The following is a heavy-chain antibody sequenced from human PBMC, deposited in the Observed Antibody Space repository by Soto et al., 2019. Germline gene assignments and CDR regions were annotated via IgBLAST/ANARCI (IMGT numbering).Heavy chain of an antibody. CDR3: AHMPLGYCSGGSCPAV. J-gene: IGHJ4*02. D-gene: IGHD2-15*01. V-gene: IGHV3-21*01. CDR2: ISSSSSYI. CDR1: GFTFSSYS. Sequence: GESLKISCAASGFTFSSYSMNWVRQAPGKGLEWVSSISSSSSYIYYADSVKGRFTISRDNAKNSLYLQMNSLRAEDTAVYYCAHMPLGYCSGGSCPAVWGQGTLVTVSS.